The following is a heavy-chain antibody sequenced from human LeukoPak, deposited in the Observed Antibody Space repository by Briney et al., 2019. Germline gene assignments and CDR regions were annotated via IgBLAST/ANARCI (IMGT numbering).Heavy chain of an antibody. V-gene: IGHV1-2*02. D-gene: IGHD3-3*01. CDR3: ARSYDFWSGPPFDP. CDR1: GSTFTGHY. Sequence: ASVKVSCKASGSTFTGHYMHWVRQAPGQGLEWMGWINPNSGGTKYAQKFQGRVTLTRDTSISTAYMELSRLRCDDTAVYYCARSYDFWSGPPFDPWGQGTLVTVSS. J-gene: IGHJ5*02. CDR2: INPNSGGT.